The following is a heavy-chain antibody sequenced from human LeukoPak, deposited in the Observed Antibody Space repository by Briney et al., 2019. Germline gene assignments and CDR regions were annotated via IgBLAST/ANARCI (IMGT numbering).Heavy chain of an antibody. J-gene: IGHJ4*02. D-gene: IGHD6-13*01. CDR1: GGSISSHY. CDR3: ARGVSSRHLGFDY. V-gene: IGHV4-59*11. Sequence: PSETLSLTCTVSGGSISSHYWSWIRQPPGKGPEWIGYIYYSGSTNYNPSLKSRVTISVDTSKNQFSLKLSSVTAADTAVYYCARGVSSRHLGFDYWGQGTLVTVSS. CDR2: IYYSGST.